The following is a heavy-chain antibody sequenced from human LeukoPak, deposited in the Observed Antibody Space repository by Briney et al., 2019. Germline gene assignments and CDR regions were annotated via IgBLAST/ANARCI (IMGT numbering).Heavy chain of an antibody. CDR3: ATDRDYSEYNYLNWLDP. CDR1: GGTFSSYA. D-gene: IGHD3-22*01. V-gene: IGHV1-69*04. Sequence: ASVKVSCKASGGTFSSYASSWVRQAPGQGLEWMGRIIPIFGIANYVQKFQGRVTITADKSTSTAYMELSSLRSEDTAVYYCATDRDYSEYNYLNWLDPWGQGTLVTVSS. CDR2: IIPIFGIA. J-gene: IGHJ5*02.